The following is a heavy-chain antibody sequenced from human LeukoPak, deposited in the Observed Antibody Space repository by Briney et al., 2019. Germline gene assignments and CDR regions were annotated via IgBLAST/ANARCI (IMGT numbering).Heavy chain of an antibody. CDR2: IIPILGIA. CDR3: ARDGGAHSSGWYFDY. D-gene: IGHD6-19*01. J-gene: IGHJ4*02. V-gene: IGHV1-69*04. CDR1: GGTFSSYA. Sequence: SVKDSCKASGGTFSSYAISWVRQAPGQGLEWMGRIIPILGIANYAQKFQGRVTITADKSTSTAYMELSSLISEDTAVYYCARDGGAHSSGWYFDYWGQGTLVTVSS.